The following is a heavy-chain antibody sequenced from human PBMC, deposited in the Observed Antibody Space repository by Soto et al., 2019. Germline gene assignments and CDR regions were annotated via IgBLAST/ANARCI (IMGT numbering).Heavy chain of an antibody. CDR2: VRAINGAT. J-gene: IGHJ5*02. CDR1: GYTFATDG. D-gene: IGHD6-19*01. CDR3: TRGHSIAVPEGP. Sequence: QVQLVKSGGEVKKPGASMKVSCKASGYTFATDGVSWVRQAPGRGLEWVGWVRAINGATSSEQHFQDRLIMTTDTSKITASMELRSLRSDDTALYYCTRGHSIAVPEGPWCQGPLVTVSS. V-gene: IGHV1-18*01.